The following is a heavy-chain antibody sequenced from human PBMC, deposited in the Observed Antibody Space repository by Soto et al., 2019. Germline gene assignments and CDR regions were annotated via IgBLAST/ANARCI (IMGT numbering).Heavy chain of an antibody. CDR2: ILSSSGSI. V-gene: IGHV3-21*01. Sequence: EVQLVESGGGLVKPGGSLRLSCAASGVTFSSFSFNWVRQAPGKGLEWVSFILSSSGSIYYADSVKGRFTISRDNAKNSLYLQMNSLKEEDTAVYYCARDSGEQLVRGGFYYYYMDVWGKGTTVTVSS. D-gene: IGHD6-6*01. J-gene: IGHJ6*03. CDR1: GVTFSSFS. CDR3: ARDSGEQLVRGGFYYYYMDV.